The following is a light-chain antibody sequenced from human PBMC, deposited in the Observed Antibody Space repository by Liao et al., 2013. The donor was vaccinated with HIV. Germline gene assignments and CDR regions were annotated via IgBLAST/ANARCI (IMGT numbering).Light chain of an antibody. V-gene: IGLV3-21*04. Sequence: SYVVTQPPSVSVAPGKAARIPCGGNNIGSKSVHWYQQKPGQAPVLVIYYDRDRPSGIPERFSGSNSGNTATLTISGVEAGDEADYFCQVWLTGSGHPVFGGGTKLTVL. CDR2: YDR. CDR3: QVWLTGSGHPV. CDR1: NIGSKS. J-gene: IGLJ3*02.